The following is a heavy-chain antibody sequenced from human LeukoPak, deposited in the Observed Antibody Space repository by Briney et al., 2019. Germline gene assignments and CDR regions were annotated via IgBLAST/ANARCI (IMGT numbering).Heavy chain of an antibody. Sequence: ASVTVSFKASGYTFTVYYMHWVRQAPGQGLEWMGWVNPNSGNTGYAQKFQGRVTITRNTSISTAYMELSSLRSEDTAVYYCARARYSSGSDDAFDIWGQGTMVAVSA. CDR2: VNPNSGNT. CDR3: ARARYSSGSDDAFDI. CDR1: GYTFTVYY. J-gene: IGHJ3*02. V-gene: IGHV1-8*03. D-gene: IGHD6-19*01.